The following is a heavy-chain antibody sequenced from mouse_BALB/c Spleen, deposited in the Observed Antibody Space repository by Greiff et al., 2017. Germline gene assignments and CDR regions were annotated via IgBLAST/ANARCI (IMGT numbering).Heavy chain of an antibody. D-gene: IGHD3-1*01. Sequence: EVKVEESGGGLVQPGGSMKLSCVASGFTFSNYWMNWVRQSPEKGLEWVAEIRLKSNNYATHYAESVKGRFTISRDDSKSSVYLQMNNLRAEDTGIYYCTRDSGYLYAMDYWGQGTSVTVSS. CDR1: GFTFSNYW. CDR3: TRDSGYLYAMDY. V-gene: IGHV6-6*02. J-gene: IGHJ4*01. CDR2: IRLKSNNYAT.